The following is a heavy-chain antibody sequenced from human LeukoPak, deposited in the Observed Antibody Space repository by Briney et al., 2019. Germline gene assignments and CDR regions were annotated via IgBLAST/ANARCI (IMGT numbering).Heavy chain of an antibody. CDR2: IYYSGIT. Sequence: SETLSLTCTVSGGSISSSSCYWGWIRQPPGKGLEWIGSIYYSGITYYNSSLKSRVTISVDTSKNQFSLKLSSVTAADAAVYYCARDRYYYDSSGYSNWFDPWGQGTLVTVSS. D-gene: IGHD3-22*01. CDR3: ARDRYYYDSSGYSNWFDP. V-gene: IGHV4-39*07. CDR1: GGSISSSSCY. J-gene: IGHJ5*02.